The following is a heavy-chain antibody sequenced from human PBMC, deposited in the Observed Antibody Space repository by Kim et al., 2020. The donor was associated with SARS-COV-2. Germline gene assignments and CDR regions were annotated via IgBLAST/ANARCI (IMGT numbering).Heavy chain of an antibody. CDR3: ARSGSGSYLGWFDP. D-gene: IGHD3-10*01. Sequence: ANSVTGRFTISRDNAKNTLYLQMNSLRAEDTAVYYCARSGSGSYLGWFDPWGQGTLVTVSS. V-gene: IGHV3-30*01. J-gene: IGHJ5*02.